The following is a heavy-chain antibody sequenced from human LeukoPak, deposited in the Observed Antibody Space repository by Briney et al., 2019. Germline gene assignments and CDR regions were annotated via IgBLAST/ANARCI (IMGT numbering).Heavy chain of an antibody. CDR1: GGSFSGYY. V-gene: IGHV4-34*01. CDR3: ARGSSSSSSAGYFDY. J-gene: IGHJ4*02. Sequence: SETLSLTCAVYGGSFSGYYWSWIRQPPGKGLEWIGEINHSGSTNYNPSLKSRVTISVDTSKNQFSLKLSSVTAAGTAVYYCARGSSSSSSAGYFDYWGQGTLVTVSS. CDR2: INHSGST. D-gene: IGHD6-6*01.